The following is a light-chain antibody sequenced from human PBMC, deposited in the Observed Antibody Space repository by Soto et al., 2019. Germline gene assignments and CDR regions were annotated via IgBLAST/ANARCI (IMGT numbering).Light chain of an antibody. CDR3: CSYAGGSYV. J-gene: IGLJ1*01. CDR1: SSDVGGYNY. CDR2: DVS. Sequence: QSALTQPRSVSGSPGQSVTISCAGTSSDVGGYNYVSWYQQHPGKAPKLMIYDVSERSSGVPDRFSGSKSGNTASLAISGLQDEDEADYFCCSYAGGSYVFGTGTKVTVL. V-gene: IGLV2-11*01.